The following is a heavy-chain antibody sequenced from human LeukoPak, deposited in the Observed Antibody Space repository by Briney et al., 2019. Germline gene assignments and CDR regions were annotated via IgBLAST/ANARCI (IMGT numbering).Heavy chain of an antibody. J-gene: IGHJ3*02. CDR2: IYYSGST. CDR1: GGSISSYY. Sequence: KASETPSLTCTVSGGSISSYYWSWIRQPPGKGLEWIGYIYYSGSTNYNPSLKSRVTVSVDTSKNQFSLKLSSVTAADTAVYYCARDFQGAFDIWGQGTMVTVSS. V-gene: IGHV4-59*01. CDR3: ARDFQGAFDI.